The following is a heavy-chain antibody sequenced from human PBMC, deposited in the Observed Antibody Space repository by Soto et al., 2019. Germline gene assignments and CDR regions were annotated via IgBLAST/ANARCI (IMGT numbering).Heavy chain of an antibody. CDR1: GFTVSSSY. V-gene: IGHV3-53*01. Sequence: EVQLVESVGGLIQPGGSLRLSCETSGFTVSSSYMSWVRQAPGMGLEWVSVILTGGDTHYADSVKGRFTVSRDNSQNTVYLHMNNLRGEDTATYYCARGYWRLGESYYFDYWGQGTLVTVSS. D-gene: IGHD3-16*01. CDR3: ARGYWRLGESYYFDY. J-gene: IGHJ4*02. CDR2: ILTGGDT.